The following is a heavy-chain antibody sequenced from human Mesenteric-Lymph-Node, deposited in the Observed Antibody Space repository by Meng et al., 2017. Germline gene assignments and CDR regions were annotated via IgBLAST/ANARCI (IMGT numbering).Heavy chain of an antibody. CDR3: SRRPLYCSGGSCYYDY. CDR2: TSSSGATI. Sequence: SLKIPCAASGFTFSTYEMNWVRQTPGKGLEWLSFTSSSGATIYYADSLKGRFTISRDNAKNSLYLQMNSLRDEDTAVYYCSRRPLYCSGGSCYYDYWGQGTLVTVSS. J-gene: IGHJ4*02. V-gene: IGHV3-48*03. D-gene: IGHD2-15*01. CDR1: GFTFSTYE.